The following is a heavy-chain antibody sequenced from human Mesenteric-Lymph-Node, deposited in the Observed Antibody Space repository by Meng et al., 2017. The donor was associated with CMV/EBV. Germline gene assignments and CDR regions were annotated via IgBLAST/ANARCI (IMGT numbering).Heavy chain of an antibody. Sequence: CKDSGYTFSSYGISWVRQAPGQGLEWMGWISGLNGNTKYTQKLQGRVTMTTDASTSTAYMELRSLRSDDTAVYYCGRSEYYSSSPIHWGQGTLVTVSS. CDR3: GRSEYYSSSPIH. D-gene: IGHD6-6*01. CDR1: GYTFSSYG. V-gene: IGHV1-18*01. J-gene: IGHJ4*02. CDR2: ISGLNGNT.